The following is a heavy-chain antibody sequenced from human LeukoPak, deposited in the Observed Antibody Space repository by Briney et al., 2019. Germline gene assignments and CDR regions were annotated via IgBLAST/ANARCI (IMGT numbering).Heavy chain of an antibody. CDR2: IGTAGDT. V-gene: IGHV3-13*01. D-gene: IGHD2-2*01. CDR3: ARVVPAAISGGFDY. Sequence: GGSLRLSCAASGFTFSSYDMHWVRQPTGKGLEWVSAIGTAGDTYYSHSVKGRFTISRENAKNSLYLHMNSLSAGDTAVYYCARVVPAAISGGFDYWGQGTLVTVSS. J-gene: IGHJ4*02. CDR1: GFTFSSYD.